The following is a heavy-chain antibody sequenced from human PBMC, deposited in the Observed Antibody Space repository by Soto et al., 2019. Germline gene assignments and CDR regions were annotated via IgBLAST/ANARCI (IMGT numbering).Heavy chain of an antibody. J-gene: IGHJ6*02. CDR1: GYSFTSYW. CDR2: IDPSDSYT. CDR3: ARRGGNYYDSSGYTSYYYYYGMDV. Sequence: LGDSLKISCKGSGYSFTSYWISWVRQMPGKGLEWMGRIDPSDSYTNYSPSFQGHVTISADKSISTAYLQWSSLKASDTAMYYCARRGGNYYDSSGYTSYYYYYGMDVWGQGTTVIVSS. D-gene: IGHD3-22*01. V-gene: IGHV5-10-1*01.